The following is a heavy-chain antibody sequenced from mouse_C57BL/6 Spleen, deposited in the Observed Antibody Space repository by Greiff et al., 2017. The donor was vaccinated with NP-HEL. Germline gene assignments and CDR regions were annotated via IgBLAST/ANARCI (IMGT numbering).Heavy chain of an antibody. D-gene: IGHD1-1*01. Sequence: EVKLVESGPELVKPGASVKIPCKASGYTFTDYNMDWVKQSHGKSLEWIGDINPNNGGTIYNQKFKGKATLTVDKSSSTAYMELRSLTSEDTAVYYCARTVGSSYWYFDVWGTGTTVTVSS. J-gene: IGHJ1*03. CDR2: INPNNGGT. V-gene: IGHV1-18*01. CDR3: ARTVGSSYWYFDV. CDR1: GYTFTDYN.